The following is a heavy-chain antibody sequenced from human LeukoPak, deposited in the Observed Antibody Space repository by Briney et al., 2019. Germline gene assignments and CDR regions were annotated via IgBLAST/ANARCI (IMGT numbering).Heavy chain of an antibody. CDR2: ISYDGSNK. Sequence: GGSLRLSCAASGFTFSSYGMHGVRQAPGKGLEWVAVISYDGSNKYYADSVKGRFTISRDNSKNTLYLQMNSLRAEDTAVYYCAKGTLSENNFDYWGQGTLVTVST. CDR3: AKGTLSENNFDY. J-gene: IGHJ4*02. D-gene: IGHD3-16*02. V-gene: IGHV3-30*18. CDR1: GFTFSSYG.